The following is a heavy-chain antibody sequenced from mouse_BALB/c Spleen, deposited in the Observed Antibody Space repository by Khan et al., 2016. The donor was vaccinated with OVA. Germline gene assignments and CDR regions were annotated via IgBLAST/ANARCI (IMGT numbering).Heavy chain of an antibody. V-gene: IGHV1-9*01. Sequence: VQLKESGAELMKPGASVKISCKASGYTFSSYWIEWVKQRPGHGLEWIGEILPGSNITNYNERFKDKATFTADTSSNTAYMQLSSLTSEDSVIYYCARGNYYGSTSWFGYWGQGTLVTVSA. D-gene: IGHD1-1*01. CDR1: GYTFSSYW. CDR3: ARGNYYGSTSWFGY. J-gene: IGHJ3*01. CDR2: ILPGSNIT.